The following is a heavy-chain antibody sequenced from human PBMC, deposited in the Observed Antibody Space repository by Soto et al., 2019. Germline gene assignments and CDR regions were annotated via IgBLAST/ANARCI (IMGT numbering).Heavy chain of an antibody. CDR3: ASLGRPGLSYYYGMDV. CDR1: GGSFSGYY. CDR2: INHSGST. D-gene: IGHD6-25*01. J-gene: IGHJ6*04. Sequence: PSETLSLTCAVYGGSFSGYYWSWIRQPPGKGLEWIGEINHSGSTNYNPSLKSRVTISVDTSKNQFSLKLSSVTAADTAVYYCASLGRPGLSYYYGMDVWGKGTTVTVSS. V-gene: IGHV4-34*01.